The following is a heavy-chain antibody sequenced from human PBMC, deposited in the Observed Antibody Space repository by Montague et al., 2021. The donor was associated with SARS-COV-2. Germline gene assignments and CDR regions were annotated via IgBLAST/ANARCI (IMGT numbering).Heavy chain of an antibody. J-gene: IGHJ4*02. CDR3: VRGMEAAGSYDY. Sequence: CAISGDSVSSNSATWNWIRQSPSRGLERLGRTYYRSMWKSDYARPVKSRIAINPDTSKNQFSLQLSSVTPEDTALYYCVRGMEAAGSYDYWGQGTLVTVSS. V-gene: IGHV6-1*01. CDR1: GDSVSSNSAT. D-gene: IGHD6-13*01. CDR2: TYYRSMWKS.